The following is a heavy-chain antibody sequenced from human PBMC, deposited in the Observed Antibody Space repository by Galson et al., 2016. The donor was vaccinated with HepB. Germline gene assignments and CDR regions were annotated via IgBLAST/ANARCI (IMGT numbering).Heavy chain of an antibody. CDR1: GYTFTKYY. V-gene: IGHV1-46*01. Sequence: SVKVSCKASGYTFTKYYMHWLRQAPGQGLEWMGIINPGGGSTDYAQRFQGRVTMTRDTSTTTVHMELRSLRSEDTAVYYCARDSPINHDSTGYFYWGQGTLITVSS. CDR2: INPGGGST. J-gene: IGHJ4*02. CDR3: ARDSPINHDSTGYFY. D-gene: IGHD3-22*01.